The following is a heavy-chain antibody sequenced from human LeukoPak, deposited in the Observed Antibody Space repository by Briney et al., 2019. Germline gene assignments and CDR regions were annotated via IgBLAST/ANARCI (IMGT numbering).Heavy chain of an antibody. CDR3: AINAYCSSNSCWGNYYYYYMDV. Sequence: ASVKHSCKVSGYTLTELSMHWVRQAPGKGLEWMGGFDPEDGATIYAQKFQGRVTLTEDTSTDTAYMELSSLRSADTAMYYCAINAYCSSNSCWGNYYYYYMDVWGKGTTVTVSS. CDR2: FDPEDGAT. J-gene: IGHJ6*03. CDR1: GYTLTELS. V-gene: IGHV1-24*01. D-gene: IGHD2-2*01.